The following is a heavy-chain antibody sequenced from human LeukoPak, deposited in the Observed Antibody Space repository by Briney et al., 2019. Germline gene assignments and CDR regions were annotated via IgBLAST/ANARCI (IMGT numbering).Heavy chain of an antibody. J-gene: IGHJ4*02. CDR3: ARRVEGGKAFDY. D-gene: IGHD4-23*01. CDR2: IYPGDADT. CDR1: GYTFTSNG. V-gene: IGHV5-51*01. Sequence: GESLQISCKGSGYTFTSNGIAWVRQMPGKGREWMGIIYPGDADTRYSPSFQGQVTISADKSISTAYLQWSSLRASDSAMYYCARRVEGGKAFDYWGQGTLVTVSS.